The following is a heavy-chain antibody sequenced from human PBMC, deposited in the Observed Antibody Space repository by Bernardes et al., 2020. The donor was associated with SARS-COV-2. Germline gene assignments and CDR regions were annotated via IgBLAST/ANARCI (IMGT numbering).Heavy chain of an antibody. CDR3: ATEYSNRYYYYYYGMDV. V-gene: IGHV4-4*07. CDR1: GVSIRGYY. J-gene: IGHJ6*02. Sequence: SETLSLTCTVSGVSIRGYYWVWIRQSAGKGLEWIGRIYTSDTTTTNYNPSFKSRVTMSVDMSKNQFSLLLSSVTAEDTAVYYCATEYSNRYYYYYYGMDVWGQGTTVTVSS. D-gene: IGHD4-4*01. CDR2: IYTSDTTTT.